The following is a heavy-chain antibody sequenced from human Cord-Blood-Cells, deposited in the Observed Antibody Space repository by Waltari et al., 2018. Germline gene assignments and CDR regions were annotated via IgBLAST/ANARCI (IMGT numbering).Heavy chain of an antibody. CDR3: ARGGYYSSSWYYYYYMDV. CDR2: IYTSGST. D-gene: IGHD6-13*01. J-gene: IGHJ6*03. V-gene: IGHV4-4*07. Sequence: QVQLQESGPGLVKPSETLSLTCTVSGGSISSYYWSWIRQPAGKGLEWIGRIYTSGSTNYNPSLKSRVTMSVDTSKNQFSLKLSSVTAADTAVYYCARGGYYSSSWYYYYYMDVWGKGTTVTVSS. CDR1: GGSISSYY.